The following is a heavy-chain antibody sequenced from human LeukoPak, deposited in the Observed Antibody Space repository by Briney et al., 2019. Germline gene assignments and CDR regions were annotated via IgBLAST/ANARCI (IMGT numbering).Heavy chain of an antibody. Sequence: ASVNVSCKASGYPFINYYIMWVRQATGQGLEGRGWMNPNSGNSGYAQKLQGRVTKTRDTAVSPVHRELRSLQPEGTGVDYCARVHDYNNRRFFHYGMDVWGQGTTVIVS. D-gene: IGHD4-11*01. J-gene: IGHJ6*02. CDR3: ARVHDYNNRRFFHYGMDV. CDR1: GYPFINYY. V-gene: IGHV1-8*01. CDR2: MNPNSGNS.